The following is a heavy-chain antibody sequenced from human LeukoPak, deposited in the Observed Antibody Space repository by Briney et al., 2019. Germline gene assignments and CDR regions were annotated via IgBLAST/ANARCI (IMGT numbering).Heavy chain of an antibody. CDR1: GYTFTGYY. D-gene: IGHD3-22*01. CDR3: ARVWGYYYDSSGYSDFDY. V-gene: IGHV1-2*02. Sequence: ASVKVSCKASGYTFTGYYLHWVRQAPGQGLEWMGWINPNSGGTNYAQTFQGRVTMTRDTSISTAYMELSRLRSDDTAVYYCARVWGYYYDSSGYSDFDYWGQGTLVTVSS. CDR2: INPNSGGT. J-gene: IGHJ4*02.